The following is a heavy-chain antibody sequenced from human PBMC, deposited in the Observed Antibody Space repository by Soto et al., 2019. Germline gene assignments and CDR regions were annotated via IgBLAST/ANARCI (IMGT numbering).Heavy chain of an antibody. D-gene: IGHD6-13*01. J-gene: IGHJ6*02. CDR2: ISYDGSNK. CDR3: AKGIMAAAGPYYYYGMDV. V-gene: IGHV3-30*18. Sequence: GGSLRLSCAASGFTFSSYGMHWVRQAPGKGLEWVAVISYDGSNKYYADSVKGRFTISRDNSKNTLYLQMNSLRAEDTAVYYCAKGIMAAAGPYYYYGMDVWGQGTTVTVSS. CDR1: GFTFSSYG.